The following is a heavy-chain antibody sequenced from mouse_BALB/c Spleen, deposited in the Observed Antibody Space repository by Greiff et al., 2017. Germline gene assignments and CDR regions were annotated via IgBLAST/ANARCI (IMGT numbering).Heavy chain of an antibody. CDR2: ISNGGGST. Sequence: EVQRVESGGGLVQPGGSLKLSCAASGFTFSSYTMSWVRQTPEKRLEWVAYISNGGGSTYYPDTVKGRFTISRDNAKNTLYLQMSSLKSEDTAMYYCARQLGLRYYAMDYWGQGTSVTVSS. D-gene: IGHD3-1*01. CDR1: GFTFSSYT. V-gene: IGHV5-12-2*01. J-gene: IGHJ4*01. CDR3: ARQLGLRYYAMDY.